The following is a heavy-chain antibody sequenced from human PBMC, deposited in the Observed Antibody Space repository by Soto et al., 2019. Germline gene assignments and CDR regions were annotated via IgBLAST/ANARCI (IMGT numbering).Heavy chain of an antibody. CDR1: GYTFTSYG. CDR3: ARVPLGYCSGGSCSPFDY. D-gene: IGHD2-15*01. V-gene: IGHV1-18*01. CDR2: ISAYNGNT. Sequence: ASVKVSCKASGYTFTSYGISWVRQAPGQGLEWMGWISAYNGNTNYAQKLQGRVTMTTDTSTSTAYMELRSLRSDDTAVYYCARVPLGYCSGGSCSPFDYWGQGTLVTVTS. J-gene: IGHJ4*02.